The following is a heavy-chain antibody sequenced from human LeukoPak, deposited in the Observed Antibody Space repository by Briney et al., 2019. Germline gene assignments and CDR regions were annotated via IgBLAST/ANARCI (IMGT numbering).Heavy chain of an antibody. CDR1: GFTFSSYS. D-gene: IGHD2-2*01. Sequence: PGGSLRLSCAASGFTFSSYSMNWVRQAPGKGLEWVSSISSSSSYIYYADSVKGRFTISRDNAKNSLCLQMNSLRAEDTAVYYCARDQVGSYAYYYYYGMDVWGQGTTVTVSS. J-gene: IGHJ6*02. V-gene: IGHV3-21*01. CDR2: ISSSSSYI. CDR3: ARDQVGSYAYYYYYGMDV.